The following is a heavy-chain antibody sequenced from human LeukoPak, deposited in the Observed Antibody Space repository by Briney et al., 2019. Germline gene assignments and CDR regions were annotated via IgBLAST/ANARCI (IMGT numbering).Heavy chain of an antibody. CDR3: ARVGYSSSSAYFDY. CDR2: ISTNGGGT. Sequence: PGGPLRLSCADSGFNYSSYVMHWVRQAPGKGLEYVSAISTNGGGTYYANSVKGRFTISRDNSKNTLYLQMGSLRAEDMAVYYCARVGYSSSSAYFDYWGQGTLVTVSS. CDR1: GFNYSSYV. D-gene: IGHD6-6*01. V-gene: IGHV3-64*01. J-gene: IGHJ4*02.